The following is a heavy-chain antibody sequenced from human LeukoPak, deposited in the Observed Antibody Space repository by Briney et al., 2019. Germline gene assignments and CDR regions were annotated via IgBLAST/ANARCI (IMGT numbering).Heavy chain of an antibody. CDR1: GGSISSYY. D-gene: IGHD3-10*01. J-gene: IGHJ4*02. Sequence: PSETLSLTCTVSGGSISSYYWSWIRQPPGKGLEYIGYTHSSGSTNYNPSLKSRLTMSVDTSKNQFSLKLSSVTAADTAVYYCARHYNSGSYTLDYWGQGTLVTVSS. CDR3: ARHYNSGSYTLDY. V-gene: IGHV4-59*08. CDR2: THSSGST.